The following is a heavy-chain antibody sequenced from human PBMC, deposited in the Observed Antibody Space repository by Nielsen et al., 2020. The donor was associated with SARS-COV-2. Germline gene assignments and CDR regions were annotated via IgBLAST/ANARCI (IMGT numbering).Heavy chain of an antibody. D-gene: IGHD3-22*01. Sequence: GGSLRLSCKGSGYSFTSYWISWVRQMPGKGLEWMGRIDPSDSYTNYSPSFQGHVTISADKSISTAYLQWSSLKASDTAMYYCARQGDYYDSSGFWFDPWGQGTLVTVSS. J-gene: IGHJ5*02. V-gene: IGHV5-10-1*01. CDR1: GYSFTSYW. CDR3: ARQGDYYDSSGFWFDP. CDR2: IDPSDSYT.